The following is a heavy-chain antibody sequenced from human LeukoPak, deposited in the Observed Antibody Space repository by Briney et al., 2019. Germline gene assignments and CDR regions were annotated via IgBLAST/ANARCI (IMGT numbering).Heavy chain of an antibody. CDR2: IKEDGSEK. CDR1: GFTFSNYW. V-gene: IGHV3-7*01. CDR3: ARTIRGY. J-gene: IGHJ4*02. D-gene: IGHD3-10*01. Sequence: PGGSLRLSCAASGFTFSNYWMSWVRQAPGEGLEWVANIKEDGSEKYYVASVKGRFTISRDNAKNSLYLQMNSLRAEDTAVYYCARTIRGYWGQGTLVTVSS.